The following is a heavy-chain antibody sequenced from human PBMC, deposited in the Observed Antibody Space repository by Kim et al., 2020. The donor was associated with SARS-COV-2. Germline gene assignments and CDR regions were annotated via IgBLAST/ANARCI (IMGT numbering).Heavy chain of an antibody. CDR3: ARDSSGTYYSWNGMDV. V-gene: IGHV5-51*01. J-gene: IGHJ6*02. Sequence: GESLKISCKGSGYRFTSHWIAWVRQMPGKGLEWMGIIYPGDFDTRYSPSFQGQVTISADKSISTAYLQWSGLKASDTAMYYCARDSSGTYYSWNGMDVWGQGTTVTVSS. CDR1: GYRFTSHW. CDR2: IYPGDFDT. D-gene: IGHD3-10*01.